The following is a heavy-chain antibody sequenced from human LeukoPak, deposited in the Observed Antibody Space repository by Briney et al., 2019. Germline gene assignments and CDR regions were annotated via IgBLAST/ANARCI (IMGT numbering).Heavy chain of an antibody. CDR3: ARDSSYYDGTDYYFWFDP. J-gene: IGHJ5*02. V-gene: IGHV3-23*01. CDR1: GFTFTSYA. CDR2: INDSGAGA. D-gene: IGHD3-22*01. Sequence: GGSLRLSCAASGFTFTSYAMSWVRQAPGKGLEWVSSINDSGAGANYADSVKGRSTISRDNSKNNLYLQMNSLRAEDTAVYYCARDSSYYDGTDYYFWFDPWGQGTLVTVSS.